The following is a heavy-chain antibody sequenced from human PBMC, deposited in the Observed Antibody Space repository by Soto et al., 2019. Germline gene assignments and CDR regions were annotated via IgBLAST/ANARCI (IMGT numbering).Heavy chain of an antibody. CDR2: IDPSDSYT. D-gene: IGHD1-26*01. V-gene: IGHV5-10-1*01. CDR3: ASLGSYLPEVSYYYYGMDV. J-gene: IGHJ6*02. Sequence: GESLKLSCKGSGYSFTSYWISWVRQMPGKGLEWMGRIDPSDSYTNYSPSFQGHVTISADKSISTAYLQWSSLKASDTAMYYCASLGSYLPEVSYYYYGMDVWGQGTTVTVSS. CDR1: GYSFTSYW.